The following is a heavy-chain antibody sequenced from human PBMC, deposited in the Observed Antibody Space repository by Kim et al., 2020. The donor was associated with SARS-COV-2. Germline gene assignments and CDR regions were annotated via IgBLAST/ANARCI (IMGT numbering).Heavy chain of an antibody. J-gene: IGHJ4*02. CDR3: AKVTYIRGPGDS. D-gene: IGHD1-1*01. CDR1: GFTLSDYA. Sequence: GGSLRLSCAASGFTLSDYAVSWVRQAPGKGLEWISAIAGYAGATNYADSVKGRLTVSRDNSKNTLYLQISSLRAEDTAIYYCAKVTYIRGPGDSWGQGTLVTVSS. V-gene: IGHV3-23*01. CDR2: IAGYAGAT.